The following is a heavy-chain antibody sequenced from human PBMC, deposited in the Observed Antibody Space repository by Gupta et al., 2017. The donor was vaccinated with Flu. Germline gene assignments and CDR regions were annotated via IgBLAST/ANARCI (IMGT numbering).Heavy chain of an antibody. CDR2: INHSETS. V-gene: IGHV4-34*01. CDR1: GYY. D-gene: IGHD2-21*02. CDR3: ARGGDWGDY. Sequence: GYYCWIRQPPGKGLEWIGEINHSETSNYNPSLKSRVTMSVDTSKSQFSLQLRSLTAADTAVYYCARGGDWGDYWGQGTLVTVSS. J-gene: IGHJ4*02.